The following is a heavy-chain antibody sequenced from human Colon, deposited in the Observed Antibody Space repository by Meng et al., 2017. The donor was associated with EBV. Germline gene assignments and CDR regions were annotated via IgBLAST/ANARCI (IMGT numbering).Heavy chain of an antibody. D-gene: IGHD3-22*01. Sequence: QGQLQESGPGLVKPSQTLSLTCAVSGGSISSGGYYWSWIRQPPGKGLEWIGYIYYSGSTYYNPSLKSRVTISVDTSKNQFSLKLSSVTAADTAVYFCTRDSPVSHFDYWGQGTLVTVSS. V-gene: IGHV4-30-4*01. J-gene: IGHJ4*02. CDR1: GGSISSGGYY. CDR3: TRDSPVSHFDY. CDR2: IYYSGST.